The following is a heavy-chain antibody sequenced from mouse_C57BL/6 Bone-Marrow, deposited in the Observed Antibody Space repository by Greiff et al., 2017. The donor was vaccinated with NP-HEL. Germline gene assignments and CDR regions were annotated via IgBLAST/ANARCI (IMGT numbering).Heavy chain of an antibody. CDR3: ARLDYYGSSSHYFDY. CDR2: ISSGGSYT. Sequence: EVKLMESGGDLVKPGGSLKLSCAASGFTFSSYGMSWVRQTPDKRLEWVATISSGGSYTYYPDSVKGRFTISRDNAKNTLYLQMSSLKSEDTAMYYCARLDYYGSSSHYFDYWGQGTTLTVSS. V-gene: IGHV5-6*01. D-gene: IGHD1-1*01. CDR1: GFTFSSYG. J-gene: IGHJ2*01.